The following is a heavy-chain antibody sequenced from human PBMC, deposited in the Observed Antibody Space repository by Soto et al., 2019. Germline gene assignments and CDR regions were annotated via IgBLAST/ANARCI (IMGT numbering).Heavy chain of an antibody. CDR1: GYTFTGYY. Sequence: GASVKVSCKASGYTFTGYYIHWVRQAPGQGLEWMGWINPNSGGTNYAQKFQGRVTMTRDTSISTAYMELSRLRSDDTAVYYCARQILVGYYYYYGMDVWGQGTTVTVSS. J-gene: IGHJ6*02. D-gene: IGHD2-15*01. V-gene: IGHV1-2*02. CDR2: INPNSGGT. CDR3: ARQILVGYYYYYGMDV.